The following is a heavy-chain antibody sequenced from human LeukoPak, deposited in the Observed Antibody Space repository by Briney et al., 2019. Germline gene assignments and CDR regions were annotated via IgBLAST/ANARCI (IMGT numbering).Heavy chain of an antibody. J-gene: IGHJ6*03. V-gene: IGHV5-51*01. Sequence: GESLQISCKGSGYSFTSYWIGWVRQMPGKGLECMGIIYPGDSDTRYSPSFQGQVTISADKSISTAYLQWSSLKASDTAVYYCARQAGYCSSTSCYHSRGYYYYYYMDVWGKGTTVTVSS. D-gene: IGHD2-2*01. CDR1: GYSFTSYW. CDR3: ARQAGYCSSTSCYHSRGYYYYYYMDV. CDR2: IYPGDSDT.